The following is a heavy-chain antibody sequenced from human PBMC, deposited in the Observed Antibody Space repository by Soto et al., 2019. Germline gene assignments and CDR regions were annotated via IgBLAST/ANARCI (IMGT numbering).Heavy chain of an antibody. CDR2: INHCGST. D-gene: IGHD6-13*01. CDR3: ARGPGSSSPTDGLFDP. J-gene: IGHJ5*02. V-gene: IGHV4-34*01. CDR1: GGSFSGYY. Sequence: QVQLQQWGAGLLKPSETLSLTCAVYGGSFSGYYWSWIRQPPGKGLEWIGEINHCGSTNYNPSLKRRVTISVDTSKNQFSRKLSSVTAADTAVYYCARGPGSSSPTDGLFDPWGQGTLVTVSS.